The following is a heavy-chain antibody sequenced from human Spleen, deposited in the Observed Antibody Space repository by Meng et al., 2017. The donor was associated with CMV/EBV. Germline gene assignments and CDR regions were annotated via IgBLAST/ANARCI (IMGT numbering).Heavy chain of an antibody. J-gene: IGHJ5*02. D-gene: IGHD2-15*01. CDR3: ARYCSGASCSGNNWFDP. CDR1: SINNTVYY. CDR2: VYYSGDT. Sequence: SINNTVYYWGWIRQPPGKGLEWIGGVYYSGDTHYNPSLKSRVTMSVDTSKNHFSLKMTSVTAADTAVYYCARYCSGASCSGNNWFDPWGQGTLVTVSS. V-gene: IGHV4-39*02.